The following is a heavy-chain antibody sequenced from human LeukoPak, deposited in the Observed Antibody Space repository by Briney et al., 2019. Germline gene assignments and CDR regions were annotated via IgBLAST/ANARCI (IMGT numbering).Heavy chain of an antibody. D-gene: IGHD2-2*01. V-gene: IGHV4-59*01. Sequence: SETLSLTCTASGCSISTYYWSWIRQPPGRGLEWIGYIYYSGYTNYNPSLKSRVTISVDTSKNQFSLKLSSVTAADTAVYYCARTTEDCNSASCYQYCFDPWGQGTLVTVSS. J-gene: IGHJ5*02. CDR3: ARTTEDCNSASCYQYCFDP. CDR2: IYYSGYT. CDR1: GCSISTYY.